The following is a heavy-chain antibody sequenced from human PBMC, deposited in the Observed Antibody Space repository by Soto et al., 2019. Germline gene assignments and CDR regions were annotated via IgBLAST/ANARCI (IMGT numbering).Heavy chain of an antibody. D-gene: IGHD3-22*01. CDR1: GGSISSGGYS. Sequence: SETLSLTCAVSGGSISSGGYSWSWIRQPPGKGLEWIGYIYYSGSTNYNPSLKSRVTISVDTSKNQFSLKLSSVTAEDTAVYYCARAGGYSRTFQHKTAYDMDVWGQGTTVTVSS. V-gene: IGHV4-61*08. CDR2: IYYSGST. J-gene: IGHJ6*02. CDR3: ARAGGYSRTFQHKTAYDMDV.